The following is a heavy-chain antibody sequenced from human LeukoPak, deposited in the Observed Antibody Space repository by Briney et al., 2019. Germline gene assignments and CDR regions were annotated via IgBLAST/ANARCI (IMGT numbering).Heavy chain of an antibody. CDR3: ARGYYYDSYDQTAFDY. D-gene: IGHD3-22*01. J-gene: IGHJ4*02. Sequence: TLSLTCTVSGGSLSSGGYYWSWVRQHPGKGLEWIGYIYYGGSTYYNPSLKSRVTISVDTSKNQFSLKLSSVTAADTAVYYCARGYYYDSYDQTAFDYWGQGTLVTVSS. CDR1: GGSLSSGGYY. V-gene: IGHV4-31*03. CDR2: IYYGGST.